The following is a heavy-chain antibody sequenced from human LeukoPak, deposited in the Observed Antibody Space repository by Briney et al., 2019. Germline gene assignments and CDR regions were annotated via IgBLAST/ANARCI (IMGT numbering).Heavy chain of an antibody. J-gene: IGHJ6*03. Sequence: VASVNVSFKSSGYTFAGYYVHWVRNAPGQGLEWMGWITPSNGGTNYAQGFQGRVTMTWDTSITTAYMELSGLTSDDTAVYFFATSYSQVTTEAYYYMDVWGKGSTVIVSS. CDR1: GYTFAGYY. V-gene: IGHV1-2*02. D-gene: IGHD1-1*01. CDR3: ATSYSQVTTEAYYYMDV. CDR2: ITPSNGGT.